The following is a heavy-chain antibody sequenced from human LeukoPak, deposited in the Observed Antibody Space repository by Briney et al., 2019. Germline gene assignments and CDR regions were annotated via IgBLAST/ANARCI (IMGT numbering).Heavy chain of an antibody. Sequence: PGGSLRLSCAASGFTLNSYWMHWVRQASGKGLVWVSRINSDESSTTYVDSVKGRFTISRDNAKNTLYLQMDSLRVEDTAVYFCARRAHVLDIWGQGTMVTVSS. J-gene: IGHJ3*02. CDR3: ARRAHVLDI. D-gene: IGHD3-10*02. V-gene: IGHV3-74*01. CDR2: INSDESST. CDR1: GFTLNSYW.